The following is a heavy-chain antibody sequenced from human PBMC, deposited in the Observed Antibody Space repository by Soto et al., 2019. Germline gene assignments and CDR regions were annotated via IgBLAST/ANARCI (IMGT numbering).Heavy chain of an antibody. V-gene: IGHV1-58*01. CDR2: IVVGSGKK. D-gene: IGHD3-22*01. Sequence: QIQLVQSGPEVKKPGTSVRVSCKASGFTFSYSAVQWVRQARGQRLEWIGWIVVGSGKKNYAQKFQERVSITRDMSTSTAYMELSSLRSEDTAVYYCAARYDSSGYYYVPRFDSWGQGTLVTVSS. CDR3: AARYDSSGYYYVPRFDS. CDR1: GFTFSYSA. J-gene: IGHJ4*02.